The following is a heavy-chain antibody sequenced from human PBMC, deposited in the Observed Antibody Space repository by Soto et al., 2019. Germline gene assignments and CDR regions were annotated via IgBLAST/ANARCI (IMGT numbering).Heavy chain of an antibody. J-gene: IGHJ6*02. CDR2: MNPNSGNT. CDR3: ARPNDAYPILYGMDV. CDR1: GYTFTSYD. D-gene: IGHD1-1*01. Sequence: QVQLVQSGAEVKKPGASVKVSCKASGYTFTSYDINWVRQATGQGLEWMGWMNPNSGNTGYAQKFQGRVTMTRNTSISTASMELSSLRSEDTAVYYCARPNDAYPILYGMDVWGQGTTVTVSS. V-gene: IGHV1-8*01.